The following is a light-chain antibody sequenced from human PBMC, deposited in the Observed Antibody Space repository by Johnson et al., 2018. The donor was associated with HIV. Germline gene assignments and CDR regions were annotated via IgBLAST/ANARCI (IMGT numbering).Light chain of an antibody. CDR1: SSNIGNNY. CDR2: ENN. Sequence: QSVLTQPPSVSAAPGQKVTISCSGSSSNIGNNYVSWYQQFPGTAPKLIIYENNKRPSGIPDRFSGSKSGTSVTLDITGLQTGDEADYYCGTWDSSLSVYVFGTGTKFTVL. CDR3: GTWDSSLSVYV. V-gene: IGLV1-51*02. J-gene: IGLJ1*01.